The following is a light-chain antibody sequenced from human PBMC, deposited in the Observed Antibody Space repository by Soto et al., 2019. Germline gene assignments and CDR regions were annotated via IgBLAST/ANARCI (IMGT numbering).Light chain of an antibody. CDR1: SSDVGTYNY. Sequence: QSALTQPASVSGSPGQSITISCTGTSSDVGTYNYVSWYQQHPGKAPKLMIYEVSNRPSGVSNRFSGSKFGNTASLTISGLQAEDEADYYCSSYTSSSIVVFGGGTKLTVL. CDR2: EVS. CDR3: SSYTSSSIVV. J-gene: IGLJ2*01. V-gene: IGLV2-14*01.